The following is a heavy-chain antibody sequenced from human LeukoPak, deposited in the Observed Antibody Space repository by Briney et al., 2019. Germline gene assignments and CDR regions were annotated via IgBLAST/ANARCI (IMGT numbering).Heavy chain of an antibody. CDR2: IRSSSSYI. CDR1: GFTFSTYS. CDR3: ARVRGYSGYDSGRYYYYNYMDV. Sequence: GGSLRLSCAASGFTFSTYSMNWVRQAPGKGLEWVSSIRSSSSYIYYADSVKGRFTISRDNAKNSLYLQMNSLRAEDTAVYYCARVRGYSGYDSGRYYYYNYMDVWGKGTTVTVSS. V-gene: IGHV3-21*01. D-gene: IGHD5-12*01. J-gene: IGHJ6*03.